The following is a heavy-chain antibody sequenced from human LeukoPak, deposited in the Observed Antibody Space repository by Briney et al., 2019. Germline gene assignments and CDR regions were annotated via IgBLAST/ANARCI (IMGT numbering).Heavy chain of an antibody. CDR3: ARGLSTRLRFLEWSQAYYYYYGMDV. CDR1: GGSISSGDYY. V-gene: IGHV4-30-4*01. CDR2: IYYSGST. J-gene: IGHJ6*02. D-gene: IGHD3-3*01. Sequence: PSETLSLTCTVSGGSISSGDYYWSWIRQPPGKGLEWIGYIYYSGSTYYNPSLKSRVTISVDTSKNQFSLKLSSVTAADTAVYYCARGLSTRLRFLEWSQAYYYYYGMDVWGQGTTVTVSS.